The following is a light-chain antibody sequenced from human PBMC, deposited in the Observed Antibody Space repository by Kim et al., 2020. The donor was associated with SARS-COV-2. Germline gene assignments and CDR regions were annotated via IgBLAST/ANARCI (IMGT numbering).Light chain of an antibody. J-gene: IGKJ2*01. CDR2: AAS. CDR1: QRISTY. CDR3: QQSYTIPFT. V-gene: IGKV1-39*01. Sequence: DIQMTQSPSSLSASVGDRVTITCRASQRISTYLNWYQQKPGKAPKLLIYAASTFQSGVPSRFSGSGSETDFTLTISSLQPEDFASYYCQQSYTIPFTFGQGTKLEI.